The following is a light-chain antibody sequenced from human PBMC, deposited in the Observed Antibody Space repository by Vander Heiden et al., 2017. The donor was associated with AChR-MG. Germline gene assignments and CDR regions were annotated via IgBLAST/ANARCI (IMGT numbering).Light chain of an antibody. Sequence: DIQMTQSPSSLSASVGDRVTITCRASQGISNYLAWYQHKPGNVPKILIYAASTLQSGVSSRFSRSRSGTDFTLSITSLQPEDVATYYCQKDDNAPETFGQGTKVEIK. CDR3: QKDDNAPET. CDR1: QGISNY. J-gene: IGKJ1*01. V-gene: IGKV1-27*01. CDR2: AAS.